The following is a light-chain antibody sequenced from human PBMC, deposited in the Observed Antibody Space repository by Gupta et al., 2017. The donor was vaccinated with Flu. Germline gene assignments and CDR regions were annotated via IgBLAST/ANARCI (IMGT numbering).Light chain of an antibody. CDR2: DVT. CDR1: TSDVVSYHY. J-gene: IGLJ1*01. V-gene: IGLV2-11*01. CDR3: CAFAGTFYV. Sequence: QSALTQPRSASGSPGQSVTISCTGTTSDVVSYHYVSWYQHHPLKVPNLIIYDVTKRPSGDPDHFSGSQSGYTAALTISGLQDDDEGDYYCCAFAGTFYVFGTGTEVSVL.